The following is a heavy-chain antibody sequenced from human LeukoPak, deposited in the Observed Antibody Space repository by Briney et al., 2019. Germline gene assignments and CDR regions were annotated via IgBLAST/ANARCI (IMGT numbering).Heavy chain of an antibody. CDR1: GSRFTSYW. Sequence: GASLQISCKGSGSRFTSYWIGWVRPLPGKGLEWIGIIYPGDSDTRYSPSFQGQVTISVDKSISTAYLQWSSLKASDTAMYYCARGHDYNDPYFNYWGQGTLVTVSS. V-gene: IGHV5-51*01. CDR3: ARGHDYNDPYFNY. D-gene: IGHD5-24*01. CDR2: IYPGDSDT. J-gene: IGHJ4*02.